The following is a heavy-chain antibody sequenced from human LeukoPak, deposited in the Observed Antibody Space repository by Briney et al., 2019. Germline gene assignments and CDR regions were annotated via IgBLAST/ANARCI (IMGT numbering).Heavy chain of an antibody. D-gene: IGHD1-26*01. Sequence: ASVKVPCKASGYTFTSYDINWVRQATGQGLEWMGWMNPNSGNTGYAQKFQGRVTITRNNSISTAYMELSSLRSEDTAVYYCARGGLVGATLFDYWGQGTLVTVSS. J-gene: IGHJ4*02. CDR1: GYTFTSYD. CDR3: ARGGLVGATLFDY. CDR2: MNPNSGNT. V-gene: IGHV1-8*03.